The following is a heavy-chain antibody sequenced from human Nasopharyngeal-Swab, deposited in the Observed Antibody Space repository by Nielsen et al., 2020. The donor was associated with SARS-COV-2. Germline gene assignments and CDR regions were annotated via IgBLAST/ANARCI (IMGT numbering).Heavy chain of an antibody. CDR2: IYYSGST. J-gene: IGHJ4*02. CDR3: ARHVSSSWYAAVAGIRAFDY. V-gene: IGHV4-39*01. Sequence: REAPGKGLEWIGSIYYSGSTYYNPSLKSRVTISVDTSKNRFSPKLSSVTAADTAVYYCARHVSSSWYAAVAGIRAFDYWGQGTLVTVSS. D-gene: IGHD6-13*01.